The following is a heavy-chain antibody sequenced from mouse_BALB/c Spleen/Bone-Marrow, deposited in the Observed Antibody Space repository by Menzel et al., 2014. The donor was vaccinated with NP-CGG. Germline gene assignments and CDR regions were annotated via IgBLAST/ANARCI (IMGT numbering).Heavy chain of an antibody. CDR3: ARGGNYYGSSYYFDY. CDR1: GYTFTSYW. CDR2: IYPGDGDT. J-gene: IGHJ2*01. V-gene: IGHV1-87*01. Sequence: VKLQESGAELARPGASVKLSCKASGYTFTSYWMQWVKQRPGQGLEWIGAIYPGDGDTRYTQKFKGKATLTADKSSSTAYMQLSSLASEDSAVYYCARGGNYYGSSYYFDYWGQGTTLTVSS. D-gene: IGHD1-1*01.